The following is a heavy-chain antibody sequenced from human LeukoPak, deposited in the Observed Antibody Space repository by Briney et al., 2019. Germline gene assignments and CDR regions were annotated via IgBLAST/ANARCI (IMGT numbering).Heavy chain of an antibody. CDR3: ARQDGSAMYYFDF. CDR2: IYPGDSDT. D-gene: IGHD6-13*01. V-gene: IGHV5-51*01. Sequence: GESLQISCTGSGYSFTSYWIAWLRQMPGKGLEWMGIIYPGDSDTKYSPSFQGHVTISVDKSINTAYLQWGSLETPDTAIFYCARQDGSAMYYFDFWGQGTLVTVSS. J-gene: IGHJ4*02. CDR1: GYSFTSYW.